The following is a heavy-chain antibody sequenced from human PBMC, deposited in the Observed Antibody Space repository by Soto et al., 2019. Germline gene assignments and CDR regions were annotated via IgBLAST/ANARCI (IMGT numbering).Heavy chain of an antibody. D-gene: IGHD4-17*01. Sequence: QFVQSGAEVKKPGASVKVSCKASGYTFTRYAIHWVRRAPGQRLEWMGWINAGNGNTKYSQKFQGRVTITRDTSATTAYMELSSLRSEDTAVYYCVVQRSDYHKYFDYWGQGTLVTVSS. CDR3: VVQRSDYHKYFDY. CDR2: INAGNGNT. J-gene: IGHJ4*02. CDR1: GYTFTRYA. V-gene: IGHV1-3*01.